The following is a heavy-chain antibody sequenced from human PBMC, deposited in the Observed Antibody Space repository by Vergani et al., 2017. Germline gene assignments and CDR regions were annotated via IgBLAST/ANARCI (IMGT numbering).Heavy chain of an antibody. D-gene: IGHD6-13*01. CDR2: IYYSGST. V-gene: IGHV4-59*01. CDR3: ARDHVAAAGIEGFDP. J-gene: IGHJ5*02. CDR1: GGSISSYY. Sequence: QVQLQESGPGLVKPSETLSLTCTVSGGSISSYYWSWIRQPPGKGLEWIGYIYYSGSTNYNPSLKSRVTISVDTSKNPFSLKLSSVTAADTAVYYCARDHVAAAGIEGFDPWGQGTLVTVSS.